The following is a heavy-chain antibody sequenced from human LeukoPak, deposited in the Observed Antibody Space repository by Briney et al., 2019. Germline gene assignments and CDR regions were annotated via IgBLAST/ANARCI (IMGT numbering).Heavy chain of an antibody. J-gene: IGHJ5*02. CDR2: IYYTGST. CDR1: GDSVNSGSYY. CDR3: ARGGTPITMIVVESNWFDP. Sequence: SSETLSLTCTVSGDSVNSGSYYWSWIRQPPGKRLEWIGNIYYTGSTNYTPSLRGRVTISLDTSKNQFSLSLSSVTAADTAVYYCARGGTPITMIVVESNWFDPWGQGTRVTVSS. V-gene: IGHV4-61*01. D-gene: IGHD3-22*01.